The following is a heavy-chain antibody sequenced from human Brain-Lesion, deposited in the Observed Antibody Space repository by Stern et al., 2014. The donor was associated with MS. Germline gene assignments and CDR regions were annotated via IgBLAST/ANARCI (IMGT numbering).Heavy chain of an antibody. J-gene: IGHJ5*02. D-gene: IGHD2-2*01. Sequence: EVQLVESGGGLVKPGGSLRLSCAASGFNLSSYAMNWVRQAPGKGLEWVSSISSSSTYIYYAASVKGRFTISRDNAKNSLYLQMNSLRAEDTAVYYCASSIVVVPAAENKGFDPWGQGTLVTVSS. CDR3: ASSIVVVPAAENKGFDP. CDR1: GFNLSSYA. V-gene: IGHV3-21*01. CDR2: ISSSSTYI.